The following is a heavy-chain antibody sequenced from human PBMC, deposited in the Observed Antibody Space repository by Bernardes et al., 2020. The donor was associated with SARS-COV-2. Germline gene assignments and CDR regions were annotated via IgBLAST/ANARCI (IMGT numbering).Heavy chain of an antibody. D-gene: IGHD4-17*01. V-gene: IGHV3-53*01. CDR1: GFTVSSNY. CDR3: AGGTTVTADDAFDI. CDR2: IYSGGST. J-gene: IGHJ3*02. Sequence: GGSLRLSCAASGFTVSSNYMSWVRQAPGKGLEWVSVIYSGGSTYYADSVKGRFTISRDNSKNTLYLQMNSLRAEDTAVYYCAGGTTVTADDAFDIWGQGTMVTVSS.